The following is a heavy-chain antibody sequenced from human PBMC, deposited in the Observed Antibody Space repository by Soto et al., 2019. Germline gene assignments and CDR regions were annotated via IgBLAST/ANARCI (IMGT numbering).Heavy chain of an antibody. D-gene: IGHD3-22*01. V-gene: IGHV1-69*01. CDR3: AGRYYNDGGGYYSM. J-gene: IGHJ4*02. CDR2: IIPVFGTP. Sequence: QVQLLQVGGEVKKPGSSVKVSCKASGGTFSNYALNWVRQAPGQGLEWMGGIIPVFGTPNYAQNFQGRVTITADESTSKTYMELSSLRSVDTAVYYCAGRYYNDGGGYYSMWGQGTLVTVSS. CDR1: GGTFSNYA.